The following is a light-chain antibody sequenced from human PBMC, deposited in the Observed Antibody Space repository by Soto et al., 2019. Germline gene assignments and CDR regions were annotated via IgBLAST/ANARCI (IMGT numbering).Light chain of an antibody. CDR2: RAS. Sequence: EIELTQSPGPLSLSLGERATLSCRASQSVRSNYLAWYQQKPGQAPRLLIYRASNRDTGIPDRFSGSGSGTDFTLTISRLEPEDFAVYYCQQYGSSGTLGQGTKVDIK. CDR1: QSVRSNY. J-gene: IGKJ1*01. CDR3: QQYGSSGT. V-gene: IGKV3-20*01.